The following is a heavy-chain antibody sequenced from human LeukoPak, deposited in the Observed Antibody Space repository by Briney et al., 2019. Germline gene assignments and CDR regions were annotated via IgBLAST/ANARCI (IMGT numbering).Heavy chain of an antibody. CDR2: INHSGST. D-gene: IGHD6-6*01. J-gene: IGHJ6*03. Sequence: SETLSLTCAVYGGSSSGYYWSWIRQPPGKGLEWIGEINHSGSTNYNPSLKSRVTISVDTSKNQFSLKLSSVTAADTAVYYCARGVAARPVHYYYYMDVWGKGTTVTVSS. V-gene: IGHV4-34*01. CDR3: ARGVAARPVHYYYYMDV. CDR1: GGSSSGYY.